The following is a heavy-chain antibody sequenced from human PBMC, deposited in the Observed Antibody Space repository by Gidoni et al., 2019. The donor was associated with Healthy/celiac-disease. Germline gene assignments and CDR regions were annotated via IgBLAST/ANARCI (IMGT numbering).Heavy chain of an antibody. CDR2: IYYSGST. D-gene: IGHD2-15*01. Sequence: QAQLQTSGPGLVKPSQTLSLTCTVAGCSIISGDYYWSWHRQPPGKGLEWIGYIYYSGSTYYNPSLKSRVTISVDTSKNQFSLKLSSVTAADTAVYYCASIVVAATHHLFGYWGQGTLVTVSS. CDR1: GCSIISGDYY. V-gene: IGHV4-30-4*01. CDR3: ASIVVAATHHLFGY. J-gene: IGHJ4*02.